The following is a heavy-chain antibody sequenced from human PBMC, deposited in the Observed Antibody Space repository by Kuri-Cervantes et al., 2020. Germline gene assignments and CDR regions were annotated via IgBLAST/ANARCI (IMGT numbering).Heavy chain of an antibody. Sequence: GSLRLSCSVSGSSISSGYYWGWIRQPPGKGLEWIGSIYHSGSTYYNPSLKSRVTISVDTSKNQFSLKLSSVTAADTAVYYCARGAIRITMVRGVPGSWYFDLWGRGTLVTVSS. CDR2: IYHSGST. D-gene: IGHD3-10*01. J-gene: IGHJ2*01. CDR1: GSSISSGYY. CDR3: ARGAIRITMVRGVPGSWYFDL. V-gene: IGHV4-38-2*02.